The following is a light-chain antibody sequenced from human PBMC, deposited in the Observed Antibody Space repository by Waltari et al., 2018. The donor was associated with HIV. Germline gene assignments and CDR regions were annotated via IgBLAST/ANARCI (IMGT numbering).Light chain of an antibody. J-gene: IGKJ1*01. CDR1: QSVSSSY. CDR3: QQYGSSPQT. Sequence: DIVLTPFPGPLALVPGDGATLACRASQSVSSSYLAWYQQKPGQAPRPLIYGASSRATGIPDRFSGSGSGTDFTLTISRLEPEDFAVYYCQQYGSSPQTFGQGTKVEIK. CDR2: GAS. V-gene: IGKV3-20*01.